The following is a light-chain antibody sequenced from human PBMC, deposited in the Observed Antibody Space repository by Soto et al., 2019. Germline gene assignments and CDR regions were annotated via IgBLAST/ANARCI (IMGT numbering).Light chain of an antibody. CDR3: CSNAGSSTWV. CDR1: SSDVGSYNL. CDR2: EGS. Sequence: QSALTQPASLSGSPGQSITISCTGTSSDVGSYNLVSWYQQHPGKAPKLVIYEGSKRPSGVSNRFSGSKSGNTASLTLSGLQAEDEADYYCCSNAGSSTWVFGGGTKVTVL. V-gene: IGLV2-23*01. J-gene: IGLJ2*01.